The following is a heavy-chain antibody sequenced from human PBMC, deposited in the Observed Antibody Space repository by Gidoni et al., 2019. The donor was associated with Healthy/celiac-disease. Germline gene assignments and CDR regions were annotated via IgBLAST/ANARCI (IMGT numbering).Heavy chain of an antibody. V-gene: IGHV3-23*01. CDR2: IGGGGGST. CDR3: AKDDVLLWFGGFRRYAFDI. J-gene: IGHJ3*02. D-gene: IGHD3-10*01. Sequence: EVQLLASGGGLVQTGGSLRLACAAAGSPLSSYAMSWVRQAPGKGREWVSAIGGGGGSTCYAASVKGRFTISRDNSKSTLYLQMTSLRAEDTAVYYCAKDDVLLWFGGFRRYAFDIWGQGTMVTVSS. CDR1: GSPLSSYA.